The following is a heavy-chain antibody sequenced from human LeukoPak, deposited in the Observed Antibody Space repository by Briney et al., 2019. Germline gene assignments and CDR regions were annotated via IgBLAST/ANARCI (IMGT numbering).Heavy chain of an antibody. V-gene: IGHV1-2*02. CDR3: ASSGSSGYSPPFY. CDR1: GYTFTRYY. D-gene: IGHD3-22*01. Sequence: ASVKVSCKASGYTFTRYYMHWVRQAPGQGLEWMGWINPNSGGTNYAQKFQGRVTMTRDTSISTAYMELSRLRSDDTAVYYCASSGSSGYSPPFYWGQGTLVTVSS. CDR2: INPNSGGT. J-gene: IGHJ4*02.